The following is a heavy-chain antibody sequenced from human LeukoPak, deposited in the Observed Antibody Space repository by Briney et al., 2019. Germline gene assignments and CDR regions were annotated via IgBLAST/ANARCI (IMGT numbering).Heavy chain of an antibody. D-gene: IGHD3-22*01. CDR1: GFTFSRYA. J-gene: IGHJ3*02. Sequence: PGRSLRLSCAASGFTFSRYAMHWVRQAPGTGLEWVAVISYDGSNKYYADSVKGRFTISRDNSKNTLYLQMNSLRTEDTAVYYCAKTWDYYDTFLSFDIWGQGTMVTVSS. CDR3: AKTWDYYDTFLSFDI. V-gene: IGHV3-30*18. CDR2: ISYDGSNK.